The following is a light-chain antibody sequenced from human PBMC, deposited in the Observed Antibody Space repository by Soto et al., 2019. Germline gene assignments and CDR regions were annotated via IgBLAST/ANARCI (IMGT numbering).Light chain of an antibody. J-gene: IGLJ1*01. Sequence: QSVLTQPPSVSRAPGQRVTISCTGSSSNIGAGYEVHWFQQLPGTAPKLLIYGNTNRPSGVPDRFSGSKSDTSASLAITGLQPEDEADYYCQSYDSSLSVLYVFGTGTKLTVL. V-gene: IGLV1-40*01. CDR3: QSYDSSLSVLYV. CDR2: GNT. CDR1: SSNIGAGYE.